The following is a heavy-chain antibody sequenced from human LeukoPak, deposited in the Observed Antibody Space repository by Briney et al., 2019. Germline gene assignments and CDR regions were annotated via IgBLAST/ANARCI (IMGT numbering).Heavy chain of an antibody. J-gene: IGHJ4*02. CDR3: AREPSGSGSYYNDY. Sequence: ASVKVSCKTSGYTFSSYGITWVRQAPGQGLEWVGWIRGDNGDTNYAQKLQGRVTMTTDTSTSTAYMELRSLRSDDTAVYYCAREPSGSGSYYNDYWGQGTLVTVSS. CDR1: GYTFSSYG. CDR2: IRGDNGDT. D-gene: IGHD3-10*01. V-gene: IGHV1-18*01.